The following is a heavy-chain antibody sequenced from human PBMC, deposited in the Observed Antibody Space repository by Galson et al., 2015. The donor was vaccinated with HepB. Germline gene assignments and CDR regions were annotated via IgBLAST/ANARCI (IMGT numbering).Heavy chain of an antibody. Sequence: SVKVSCKASGYTFTSYDINWVRQATGQGLEWMGWMNPNSGNTGYAQKFQGRVTMTRNTSISTAYMGLSSLRSEDTAVYYCARVRRYCSSTSCYFDYWGQGTLVTVSS. V-gene: IGHV1-8*01. D-gene: IGHD2-2*01. CDR2: MNPNSGNT. J-gene: IGHJ4*02. CDR1: GYTFTSYD. CDR3: ARVRRYCSSTSCYFDY.